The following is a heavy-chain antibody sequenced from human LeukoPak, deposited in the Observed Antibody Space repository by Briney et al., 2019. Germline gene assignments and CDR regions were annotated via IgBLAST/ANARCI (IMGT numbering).Heavy chain of an antibody. V-gene: IGHV4-38-2*02. CDR2: IYHSGST. Sequence: PSESLSLTCTVSGYSISSGYYWGWIRQPPGKGLEWIGSIYHSGSTYYNPSLKSRVTISVDTSKNPFSLKLSSVTAADTAVYYCARGDPSYYYYGMDVWGQGTTVTVSS. J-gene: IGHJ6*02. CDR1: GYSISSGYY. CDR3: ARGDPSYYYYGMDV.